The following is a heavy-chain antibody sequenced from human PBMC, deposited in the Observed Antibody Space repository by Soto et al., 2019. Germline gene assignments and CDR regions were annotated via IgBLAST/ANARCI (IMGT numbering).Heavy chain of an antibody. V-gene: IGHV4-61*01. CDR3: ARDTVLTGMFDL. D-gene: IGHD4-17*01. J-gene: IGHJ5*02. Sequence: SETLSLTCSVSGGSVSSCYYSWNWIRQPPGKGLEWIGYINYSGVTHYNPSLGSRVTISIDAPENQISLKLTSVTAADTAFYYCARDTVLTGMFDLWGQGTLVTVSS. CDR1: GGSVSSCYYS. CDR2: INYSGVT.